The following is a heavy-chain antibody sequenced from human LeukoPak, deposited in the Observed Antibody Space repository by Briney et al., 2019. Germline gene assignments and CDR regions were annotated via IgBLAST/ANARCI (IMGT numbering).Heavy chain of an antibody. V-gene: IGHV3-66*01. CDR1: GFTVSSNY. CDR2: IYSGGST. Sequence: GGSLRLSCAASGFTVSSNYMSWVRQAPGKGLEWVSVIYSGGSTYYADSVKGRFTISRDNSKNTLYLQMNSLRAEDTAVYYCASLGMTTVSHAPFDYWGQGTLVTVSS. D-gene: IGHD4-17*01. J-gene: IGHJ4*02. CDR3: ASLGMTTVSHAPFDY.